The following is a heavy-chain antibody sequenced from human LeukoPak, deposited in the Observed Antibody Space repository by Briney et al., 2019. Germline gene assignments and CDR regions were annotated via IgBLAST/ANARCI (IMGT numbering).Heavy chain of an antibody. V-gene: IGHV1-18*01. CDR3: AREGPGIRVTPYYYGMDV. D-gene: IGHD3-10*01. J-gene: IGHJ6*02. CDR1: GYTFTSYG. CDR2: ISAYNGNT. Sequence: GASVKVSCKASGYTFTSYGISWVRQAPGQGLEWMGWISAYNGNTNYAQKFQGRVTITADESTSTAYMELSSLRSEDTAVYYCAREGPGIRVTPYYYGMDVWGQGTTVTVSS.